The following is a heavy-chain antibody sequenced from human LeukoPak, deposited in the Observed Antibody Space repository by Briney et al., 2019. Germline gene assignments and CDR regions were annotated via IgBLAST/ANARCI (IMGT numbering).Heavy chain of an antibody. CDR3: AKISTVTENFHH. V-gene: IGHV3-23*01. Sequence: PGGSLRLSCAASGFAFGNYAMGWVRHAPGKGLVWVSSIDSSGSYTPSADSVKGRFTISRDNSENTVYLQMNSLRAEDTAVYSCAKISTVTENFHHWGQGTLVTVSS. CDR1: GFAFGNYA. J-gene: IGHJ4*02. D-gene: IGHD4-17*01. CDR2: IDSSGSYT.